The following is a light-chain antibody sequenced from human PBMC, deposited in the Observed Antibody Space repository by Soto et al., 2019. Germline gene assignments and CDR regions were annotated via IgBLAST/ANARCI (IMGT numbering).Light chain of an antibody. CDR3: CSYAGNYLYV. CDR1: SSDVGGYNY. V-gene: IGLV2-11*01. J-gene: IGLJ1*01. Sequence: QSALTQPRSVSGSPGQSVTISCTGTSSDVGGYNYVSWYQQHPGKAPKLIIYDVVKRPSGVPDHFSDSKSGNTASLTISGLQAEDEADYYCCSYAGNYLYVFGTGTQVTVL. CDR2: DVV.